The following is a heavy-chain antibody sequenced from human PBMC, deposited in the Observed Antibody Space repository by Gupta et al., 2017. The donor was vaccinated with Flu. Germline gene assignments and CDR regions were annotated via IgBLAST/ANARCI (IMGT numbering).Heavy chain of an antibody. D-gene: IGHD3-3*01. CDR1: YG. V-gene: IGHV3-33*03. CDR2: IWYDGSKH. CDR3: LTSAVGSGFSFGNY. Sequence: YGLHWVRQAPGKGLDWLAVIWYDGSKHYYADSVKGRFTISRDNSKNTLYLQMNGLRAEDTAVYYCLTSAVGSGFSFGNYWGLGTLVTVS. J-gene: IGHJ4*02.